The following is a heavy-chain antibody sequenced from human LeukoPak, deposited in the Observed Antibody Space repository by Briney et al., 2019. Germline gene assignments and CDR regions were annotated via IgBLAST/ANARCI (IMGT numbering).Heavy chain of an antibody. D-gene: IGHD4-17*01. V-gene: IGHV4-30-4*08. Sequence: SETLSLTCTVSGDSISSSSSFWGWIRQPPGKGLEWIGYIYYSGSTYYNPSLKSRVTITVDTSKNQFSLKLSSVTAADTAVYYCARLRSTLYYYGMDVWGQGTTVTVSS. CDR1: GDSISSSSSF. CDR3: ARLRSTLYYYGMDV. CDR2: IYYSGST. J-gene: IGHJ6*02.